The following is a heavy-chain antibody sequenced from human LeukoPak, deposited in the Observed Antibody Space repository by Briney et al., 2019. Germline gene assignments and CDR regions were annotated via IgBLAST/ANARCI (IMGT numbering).Heavy chain of an antibody. CDR2: IYYSGST. Sequence: PSETLSLTCTVSGGSISGGDYYWSWIRQPPGKGLEWIGYIYYSGSTYYNPSLKSRVTISVDTSKNQFSLKLSSVTAADTAVYYCARHHWGPQWLPDYYGMDVWGQGTTVTVSS. V-gene: IGHV4-30-4*01. CDR3: ARHHWGPQWLPDYYGMDV. D-gene: IGHD3-22*01. J-gene: IGHJ6*02. CDR1: GGSISGGDYY.